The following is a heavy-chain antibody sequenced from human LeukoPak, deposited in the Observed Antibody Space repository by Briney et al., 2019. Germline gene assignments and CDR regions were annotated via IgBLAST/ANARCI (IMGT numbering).Heavy chain of an antibody. CDR1: GGTFSSYA. CDR2: IIPILGIA. Sequence: SVKVSCKASGGTFSSYAISWVRQAPGQGLEWMGRIIPILGIANYAQKFQGRVTITADKSTSTAYMELSSLRSEDTDAYYCARATGGYSYGYSHWGRGTLVTVSS. CDR3: ARATGGYSYGYSH. J-gene: IGHJ4*02. V-gene: IGHV1-69*04. D-gene: IGHD5-18*01.